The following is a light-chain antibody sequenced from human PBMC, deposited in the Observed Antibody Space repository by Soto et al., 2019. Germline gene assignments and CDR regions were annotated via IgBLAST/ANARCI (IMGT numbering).Light chain of an antibody. CDR3: QQYHIWPSWT. J-gene: IGKJ1*01. CDR1: QSFVNMY. V-gene: IGKV3-15*01. Sequence: VLTQSPGTLSLSPGERATLSCRASQSFVNMYLAWYQQKPGQAPRLLMYGASTRATGIPARFSGSGSGTDFTLTISSLQSEDFAVYFCQQYHIWPSWTFGQGTKVDIK. CDR2: GAS.